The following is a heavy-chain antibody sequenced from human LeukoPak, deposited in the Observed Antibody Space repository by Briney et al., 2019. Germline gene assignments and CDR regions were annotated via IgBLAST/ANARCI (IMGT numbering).Heavy chain of an antibody. Sequence: SETLSLTCTVSGGSISSYYWSWLRQPPGKGLEWIGYIYYSGSTNYNPSLKSRVTISVDTSKNQFSLKLSSVTAADTAVYYCARSAGYSYGFPFDYWGQGTLVTVSS. D-gene: IGHD5-18*01. V-gene: IGHV4-59*01. CDR2: IYYSGST. CDR3: ARSAGYSYGFPFDY. J-gene: IGHJ4*02. CDR1: GGSISSYY.